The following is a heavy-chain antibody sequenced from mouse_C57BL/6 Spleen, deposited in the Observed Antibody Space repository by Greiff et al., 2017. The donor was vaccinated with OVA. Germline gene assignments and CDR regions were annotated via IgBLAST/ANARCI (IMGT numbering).Heavy chain of an antibody. CDR3: ASPHYYGSRDWYFDV. V-gene: IGHV1-78*01. D-gene: IGHD1-1*01. Sequence: VQGVESDAELVKPGASVKISCKVSGYTFTDHTIHWMKQRPEQGLEWIGYIYPRDGSTKYNEKFKGKATLTADKSSSTAYMQLNSLTSEDSAVYFCASPHYYGSRDWYFDVWGTGTTVTVSS. J-gene: IGHJ1*03. CDR1: GYTFTDHT. CDR2: IYPRDGST.